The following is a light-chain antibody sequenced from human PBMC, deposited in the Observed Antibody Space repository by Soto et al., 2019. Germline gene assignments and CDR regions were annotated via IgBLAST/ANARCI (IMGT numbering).Light chain of an antibody. CDR1: TSDIGRYKL. Sequence: QSALTQPASVSXXXGQSITISCTGTTSDIGRYKLVSWFQQHPGKAPKHKILEGTNRPSGVSNRFSGSKSGNTASLTISGLQAEDEAIYFCSSSTNTNTLVIFGGGTKLTVL. J-gene: IGLJ2*01. V-gene: IGLV2-14*01. CDR3: SSSTNTNTLVI. CDR2: EGT.